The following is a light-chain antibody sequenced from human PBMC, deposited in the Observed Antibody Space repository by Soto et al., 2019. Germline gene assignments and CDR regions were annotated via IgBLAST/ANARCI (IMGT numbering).Light chain of an antibody. J-gene: IGLJ1*01. Sequence: QSALPQPPSASGSPGQSVTISCTGTSSDVGGYNYVSWYQQHPGKAPKLMIYDVSSRPSGVPDRFSGSKSGNTASLTVSGLQAEDEADYYCSSYAGTHIVFGTGTKVTVL. CDR2: DVS. CDR1: SSDVGGYNY. V-gene: IGLV2-8*01. CDR3: SSYAGTHIV.